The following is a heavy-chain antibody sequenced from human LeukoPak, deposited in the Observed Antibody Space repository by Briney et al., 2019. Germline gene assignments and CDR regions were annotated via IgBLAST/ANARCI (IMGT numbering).Heavy chain of an antibody. CDR2: ISGSGGST. V-gene: IGHV3-23*01. J-gene: IGHJ6*03. CDR3: AKGGGLSPPDILYYYYYYMDV. CDR1: GFTFSSYA. D-gene: IGHD3-9*01. Sequence: GGSLRLSCAASGFTFSSYAMSWVRQAPGKGLEWVSAISGSGGSTYYADSVKGRFTISRDNSKNTLYLQMNSLRAEDTAVYYCAKGGGLSPPDILYYYYYYMDVWGKGTTVTVSS.